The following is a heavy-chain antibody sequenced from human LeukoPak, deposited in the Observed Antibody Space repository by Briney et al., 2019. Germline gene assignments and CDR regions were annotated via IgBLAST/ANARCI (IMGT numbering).Heavy chain of an antibody. J-gene: IGHJ4*02. CDR3: ARSQNYGDFRTFDY. D-gene: IGHD4-17*01. V-gene: IGHV1-69*13. Sequence: GASVKVSCKASGGTFSSYAISWVRQAPGQGLEWMGGIIPIFGTANYAQKFQGRVTITADESTSTAYMELSSLRSEDTAVYYCARSQNYGDFRTFDYWGQGTLVTVSS. CDR1: GGTFSSYA. CDR2: IIPIFGTA.